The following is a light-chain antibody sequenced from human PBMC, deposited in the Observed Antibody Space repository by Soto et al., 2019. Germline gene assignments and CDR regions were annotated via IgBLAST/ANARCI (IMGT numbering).Light chain of an antibody. Sequence: EIVLTQSPATLSLSPGERATLSCRASQSVSSYLAWYQQKPGQAPRLLIYDASNRVTGIPARFSGSGSGTEFTLTISSLQSEDFAVYYCQQYNNWPLFGPGTKVDIK. CDR3: QQYNNWPL. CDR2: DAS. V-gene: IGKV3-11*01. J-gene: IGKJ3*01. CDR1: QSVSSY.